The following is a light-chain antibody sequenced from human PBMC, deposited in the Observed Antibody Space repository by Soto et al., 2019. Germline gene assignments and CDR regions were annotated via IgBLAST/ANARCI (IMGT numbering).Light chain of an antibody. J-gene: IGLJ1*01. Sequence: QSVLTQPPSVSVAPGQRVTISCTGSSSNIGAGYDVHWYQQLPGTAPKLLIYGNSNRPSGVPDRFSGSKSGTSASLAITGLQAEDEADYYCQSYDSSLSALYVFGTGTNVTVL. V-gene: IGLV1-40*01. CDR1: SSNIGAGYD. CDR3: QSYDSSLSALYV. CDR2: GNS.